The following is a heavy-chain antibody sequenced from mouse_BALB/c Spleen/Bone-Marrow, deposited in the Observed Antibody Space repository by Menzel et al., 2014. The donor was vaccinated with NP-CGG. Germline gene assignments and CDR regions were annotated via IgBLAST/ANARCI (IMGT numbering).Heavy chain of an antibody. J-gene: IGHJ2*01. CDR2: INPSSGYT. CDR1: GYTFTSYT. CDR3: ARFITTATEYFDY. Sequence: VQLQQSGAELARPGASVKMSCKASGYTFTSYTMHWVKQRPGQGLEWIGYINPSSGYTNYNQKFKDKATLTADESSSTAYMQLSSLTSEDSAVYYCARFITTATEYFDYWGQGTTLTVSS. D-gene: IGHD1-2*01. V-gene: IGHV1-4*01.